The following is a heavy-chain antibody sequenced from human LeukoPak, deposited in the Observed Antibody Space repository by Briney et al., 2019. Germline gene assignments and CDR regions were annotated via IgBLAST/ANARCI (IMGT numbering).Heavy chain of an antibody. Sequence: GGSLRLSCAASGFTFSDYYMSWIRQAPGKGLEWVSYISSSGSTIYYADSVKGRFTISRDNAKNSLYLQMNSLRAEDTAVYYCAKERRGVVAASSGAFDIWGQGTMVTVSS. D-gene: IGHD2-15*01. CDR1: GFTFSDYY. CDR2: ISSSGSTI. J-gene: IGHJ3*02. V-gene: IGHV3-11*04. CDR3: AKERRGVVAASSGAFDI.